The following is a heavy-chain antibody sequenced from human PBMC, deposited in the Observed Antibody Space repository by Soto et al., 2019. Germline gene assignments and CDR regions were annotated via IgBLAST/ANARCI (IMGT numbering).Heavy chain of an antibody. D-gene: IGHD3-9*01. CDR1: GGTFSSYA. CDR2: IIPIFGTA. CDR3: ARDLKLYDILENWFDP. V-gene: IGHV1-69*13. J-gene: IGHJ5*02. Sequence: GASVKVSCKASGGTFSSYAISWVRQAPGQGLEWMGGIIPIFGTANYAQKFQGRVTITADESTSTAYMELSSLRSEDTAVYYCARDLKLYDILENWFDPWGQGTPVTVSS.